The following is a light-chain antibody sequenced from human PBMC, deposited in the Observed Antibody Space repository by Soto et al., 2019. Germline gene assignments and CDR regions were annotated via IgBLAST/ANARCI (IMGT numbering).Light chain of an antibody. CDR1: QSVSSY. J-gene: IGKJ4*01. CDR3: QQRGNWPLT. CDR2: GAS. Sequence: EIVLTQSPATLSLSPGERATFSCRASQSVSSYLAWYRQKPGQAPRLLIYGASNRATGIPARFSGSGSGTDFTLTISSLEPEDFAVYYCQQRGNWPLTFGGGTKVEIK. V-gene: IGKV3-11*01.